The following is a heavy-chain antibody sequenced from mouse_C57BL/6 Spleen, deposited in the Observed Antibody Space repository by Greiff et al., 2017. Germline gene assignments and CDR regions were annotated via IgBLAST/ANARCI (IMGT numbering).Heavy chain of an antibody. D-gene: IGHD4-1*01. CDR1: GFTFSDYG. J-gene: IGHJ2*01. CDR3: ARKELGPFDY. Sequence: EVKLLASGGGLVKPGGSLKLSCAASGFTFSDYGMHWVRQAPEKGLEWVAYISSGSSTIYYADTVKGRFTISRDNAKNTLFLQMTSLRSEDTAMYYCARKELGPFDYWGQGTTLTVSS. V-gene: IGHV5-17*01. CDR2: ISSGSSTI.